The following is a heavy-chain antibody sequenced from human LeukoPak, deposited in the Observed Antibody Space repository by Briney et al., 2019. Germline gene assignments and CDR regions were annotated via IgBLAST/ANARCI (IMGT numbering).Heavy chain of an antibody. CDR3: ARGTTKGYYYDSSGYYTK. CDR1: GGSINSYY. D-gene: IGHD3-22*01. J-gene: IGHJ4*02. V-gene: IGHV4-59*12. CDR2: IYYSGRT. Sequence: SETLSLTCNVSGGSINSYYWGWFWQPPGKRLESIGYIYYSGRTTYNPSLKSRVTISVDTSTNQISLKLTSVTAADTAVYFCARGTTKGYYYDSSGYYTKWGQGTLVTVSS.